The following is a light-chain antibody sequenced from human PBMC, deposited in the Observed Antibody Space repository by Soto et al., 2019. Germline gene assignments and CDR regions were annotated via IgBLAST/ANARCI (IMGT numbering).Light chain of an antibody. Sequence: QSVLSQPPSASGTPGQRVTISCSGSSSNIGSNTVNWYQQLPGTAPKLLIYNNNQRPSGVPDRFSGSKSGTSASLAVSGLQSEDEADYYCAAWDDSLNGHVVFGGRTQLTVL. V-gene: IGLV1-44*01. CDR1: SSNIGSNT. CDR3: AAWDDSLNGHVV. CDR2: NNN. J-gene: IGLJ2*01.